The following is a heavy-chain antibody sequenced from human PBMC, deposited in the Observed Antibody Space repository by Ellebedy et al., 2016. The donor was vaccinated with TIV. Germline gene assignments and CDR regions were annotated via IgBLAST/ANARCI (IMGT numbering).Heavy chain of an antibody. D-gene: IGHD3-22*01. CDR1: GYTFTSYA. CDR3: ARWVNYDSSGYFGDYFDY. V-gene: IGHV1-3*01. Sequence: ASVKVSXXASGYTFTSYAMHWVRQAPGQRLEWMGWINAGNGNTKYSQKFQGRVTITRDTSASTAYMELSSLRSEDTAVYYCARWVNYDSSGYFGDYFDYWGQGTLVTVSS. CDR2: INAGNGNT. J-gene: IGHJ4*02.